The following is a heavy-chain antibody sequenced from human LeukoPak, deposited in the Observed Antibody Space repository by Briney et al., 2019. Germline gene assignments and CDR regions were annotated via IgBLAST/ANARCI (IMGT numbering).Heavy chain of an antibody. CDR2: ISSSGSSI. D-gene: IGHD3-22*01. CDR1: GLTFSDYY. J-gene: IGHJ4*02. CDR3: ARSNYYDSSGYYYDY. Sequence: GGSLRLSCAASGLTFSDYYMSWIRQAPGKGLEWVSYISSSGSSIFYADSVKGRFTISRDNSKNTLYLQMNSLRAEDTAVYYCARSNYYDSSGYYYDYWGRGTLVTVSS. V-gene: IGHV3-11*01.